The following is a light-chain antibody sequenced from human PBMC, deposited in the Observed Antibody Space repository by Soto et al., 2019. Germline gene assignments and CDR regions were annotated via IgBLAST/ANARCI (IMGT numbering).Light chain of an antibody. CDR2: GAS. Sequence: EVVLTQSPGTLSLSPGERATLSCRASQSVRSGYFAWYQQKPGQAPRLLIVGASSRATGIPDRFSGSGSGRDFTLTIDRLESEDSAVYYCQQYDDSSVIFGQGTRLEIK. J-gene: IGKJ5*01. CDR1: QSVRSGY. V-gene: IGKV3-20*01. CDR3: QQYDDSSVI.